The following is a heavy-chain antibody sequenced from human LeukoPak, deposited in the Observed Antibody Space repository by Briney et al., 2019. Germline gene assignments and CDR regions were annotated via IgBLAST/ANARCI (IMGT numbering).Heavy chain of an antibody. CDR3: AGELWFGEYNAFDI. CDR1: GGSISSSSYY. V-gene: IGHV4-39*01. Sequence: PSETLSLTCTVSGGSISSSSYYWGWIRQPPGKGLEWIGSIYYSGSTYYNPSLKSRVTISVDTSKNQFSLKLSSVTAADTAVYYCAGELWFGEYNAFDIWGQGTMVTVSS. D-gene: IGHD3-10*01. J-gene: IGHJ3*02. CDR2: IYYSGST.